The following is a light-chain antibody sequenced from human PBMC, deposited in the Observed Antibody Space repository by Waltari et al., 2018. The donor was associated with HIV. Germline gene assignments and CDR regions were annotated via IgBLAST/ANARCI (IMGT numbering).Light chain of an antibody. CDR1: DSDFGLYNF. J-gene: IGLJ3*02. CDR2: DVD. CDR3: AFFTDDNTLL. Sequence: SAVTQPASVSGLPGQSITISCTGDDSDFGLYNFVSWYQQHPGKLPRLIVYDVDSLASVISTLFSGSKSGQTASLSISGLRADDEAYYYCAFFTDDNTLLFGGGTKVTVL. V-gene: IGLV2-14*03.